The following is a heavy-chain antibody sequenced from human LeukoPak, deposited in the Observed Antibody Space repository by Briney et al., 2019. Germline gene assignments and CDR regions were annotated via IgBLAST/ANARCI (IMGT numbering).Heavy chain of an antibody. J-gene: IGHJ3*02. CDR1: GGTFSSYA. D-gene: IGHD2-21*01. Sequence: SVKVSCKASGGTFSSYAISWVRQAPGQGLEWMGGIIPIFGTANYAQKFQGRVTITADKSTSTAYMELSSLRSEDTAVYYCARAGAVNQLWHDAFDIWGQGTMVTVSS. CDR3: ARAGAVNQLWHDAFDI. CDR2: IIPIFGTA. V-gene: IGHV1-69*06.